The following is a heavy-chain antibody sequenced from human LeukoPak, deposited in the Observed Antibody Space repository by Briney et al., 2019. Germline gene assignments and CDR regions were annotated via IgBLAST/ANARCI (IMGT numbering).Heavy chain of an antibody. D-gene: IGHD6-13*01. CDR3: ARGDSSSTHLWFFDL. CDR2: ISSNGGST. J-gene: IGHJ2*01. Sequence: GGSLRLSCAASGFTFSSYAMHWVRQAPGKGLEYVSAISSNGGSTYYANSVKGRFTISRDNSKNTLYLQMGSLRAEDTAVYYCARGDSSSTHLWFFDLWGRGTVVTVPS. CDR1: GFTFSSYA. V-gene: IGHV3-64*01.